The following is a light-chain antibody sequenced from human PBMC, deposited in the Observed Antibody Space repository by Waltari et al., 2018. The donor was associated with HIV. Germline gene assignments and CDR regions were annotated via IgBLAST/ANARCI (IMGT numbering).Light chain of an antibody. Sequence: QSALTQPRSLSGSPGQSVTISCTGTSSDVGSYNYVSWYQHHPGKAPNLILYDVSERPSGVTDRVSGAKSGNTASLTISGLQAEDEADYDCCSYAGTYTFVVFGGGTKLTVL. CDR1: SSDVGSYNY. CDR2: DVS. V-gene: IGLV2-11*01. CDR3: CSYAGTYTFVV. J-gene: IGLJ2*01.